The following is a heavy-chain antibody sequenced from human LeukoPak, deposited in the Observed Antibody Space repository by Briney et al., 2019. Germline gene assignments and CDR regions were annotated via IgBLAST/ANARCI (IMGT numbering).Heavy chain of an antibody. CDR3: ARGRPGYFESSGYYKHYYSYDMDV. Sequence: SGTLSLTCGVYGGSFSGYYWSWIRQPPGKGLEWVGEINHSESTNYNPSLKSRVTISLDTSKSQFFLKLSSVTAADTAVYYCARGRPGYFESSGYYKHYYSYDMDVWGQGTTVTVFS. D-gene: IGHD3-22*01. CDR1: GGSFSGYY. V-gene: IGHV4-34*01. J-gene: IGHJ6*02. CDR2: INHSEST.